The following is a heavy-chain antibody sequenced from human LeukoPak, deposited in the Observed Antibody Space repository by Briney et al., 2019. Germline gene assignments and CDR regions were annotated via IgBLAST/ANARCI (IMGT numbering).Heavy chain of an antibody. CDR3: ARETSEVILTGYYSINWFDP. J-gene: IGHJ5*02. CDR2: IYTSGST. CDR1: GGSISGGSYY. V-gene: IGHV4-61*02. Sequence: SETLSLTCTVSGGSISGGSYYWSWIRQPAGKGLEWIGRIYTSGSTNYNPSLKSRVTISVDTSKNQFSLKLSSVTAADTAVYYCARETSEVILTGYYSINWFDPWGQGTLVTVSS. D-gene: IGHD3-9*01.